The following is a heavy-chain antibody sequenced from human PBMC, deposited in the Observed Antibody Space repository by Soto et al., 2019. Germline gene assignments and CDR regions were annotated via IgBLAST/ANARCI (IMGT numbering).Heavy chain of an antibody. CDR2: ISSSSSTI. V-gene: IGHV3-48*01. CDR1: GFTFSSYG. CDR3: ARGYWVY. J-gene: IGHJ4*02. D-gene: IGHD1-26*01. Sequence: PGGSKRVSCAASGFTFSSYGMNWVRQATGKGLEWVSYISSSSSTIYYADSVKGRFTISRDNAKNSLYLQMNSLRAEDTAVYYCARGYWVYWGQGTLVTVSS.